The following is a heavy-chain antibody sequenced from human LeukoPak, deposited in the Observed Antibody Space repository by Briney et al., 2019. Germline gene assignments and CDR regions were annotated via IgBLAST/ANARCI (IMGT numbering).Heavy chain of an antibody. CDR1: GFTFSSYA. CDR2: INWNGGST. Sequence: GGSLRLSCAASGFTFSSYAMSWVRQAPGKGLERVSGINWNGGSTGYADSVKGRFTISRDNAKNSLYLQMNSLRAEDTALYYCARGAPYFAFDIWGQGTMVTVSS. D-gene: IGHD3-10*01. J-gene: IGHJ3*02. V-gene: IGHV3-20*04. CDR3: ARGAPYFAFDI.